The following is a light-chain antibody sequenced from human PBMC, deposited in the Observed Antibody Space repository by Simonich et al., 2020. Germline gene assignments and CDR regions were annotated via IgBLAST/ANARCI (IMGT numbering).Light chain of an antibody. CDR2: EAS. V-gene: IGKV1-33*01. CDR3: QQYDNLPPLFT. CDR1: QDISNY. J-gene: IGKJ3*01. Sequence: DIQMTQSPSSLSASVGDRVTITCKASQDISNYLNWYQQKQGKAPTLLIYEASNLETGVPSRFSGSGSGTDFTCTISSLQPEDIATYYCQQYDNLPPLFTFGPGTKVDIK.